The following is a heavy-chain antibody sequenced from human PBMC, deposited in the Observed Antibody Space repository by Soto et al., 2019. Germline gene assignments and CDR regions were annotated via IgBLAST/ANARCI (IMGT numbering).Heavy chain of an antibody. CDR2: IYWDDDK. D-gene: IGHD3-22*01. CDR3: ALAYYYDSSGYHHRFDP. J-gene: IGHJ5*02. CDR1: GFSLSTSGVG. V-gene: IGHV2-5*02. Sequence: QITLKESGPTLVKPTQTLTLTCTFSGFSLSTSGVGVGWIRQPPGKALEWLALIYWDDDKRYSPSLKSRLTLTKDTSKNQVVLTMTNMDPVDTATYYCALAYYYDSSGYHHRFDPWGQGTLVTVSS.